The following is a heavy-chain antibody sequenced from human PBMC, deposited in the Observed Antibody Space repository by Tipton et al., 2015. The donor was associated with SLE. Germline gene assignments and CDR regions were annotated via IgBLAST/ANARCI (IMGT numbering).Heavy chain of an antibody. CDR1: GFTVSSTC. Sequence: SLRLSCAASGFTVSSTCMSWVRQAPGKGLEWVSLIYTGGSTYYADSLKGRFTISRDISKNMLYLQMNSLRAEDTAVYYCASVQPPPFFGMDVWGQGTTVTVSS. D-gene: IGHD1-14*01. V-gene: IGHV3-66*01. CDR3: ASVQPPPFFGMDV. J-gene: IGHJ6*02. CDR2: IYTGGST.